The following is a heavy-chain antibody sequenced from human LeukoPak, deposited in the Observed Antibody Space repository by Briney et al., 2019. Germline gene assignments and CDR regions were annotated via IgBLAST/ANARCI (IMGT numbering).Heavy chain of an antibody. CDR1: GGSISSYY. CDR2: IYYSGST. D-gene: IGHD4-17*01. V-gene: IGHV4-59*01. CDR3: ARSYGDYVDGYYYGMDV. Sequence: SETLSLTCTVSGGSISSYYWSWIRQPPGKGLEWIGYIYYSGSTNYNPSLKSRVTISVDTSKNQFSLKLSSVTAADTAVYYCARSYGDYVDGYYYGMDVWGQGTTVTVSS. J-gene: IGHJ6*02.